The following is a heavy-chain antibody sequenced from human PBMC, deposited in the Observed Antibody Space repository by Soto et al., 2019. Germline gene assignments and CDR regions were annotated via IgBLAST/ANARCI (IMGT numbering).Heavy chain of an antibody. Sequence: PGGSLRLSCAASGFTFSSYGMHWVRQAPGKGLEWVAVIWYDGSNKYYADSVKGRFTISRDNSKNTLYLQMNSLRAEDTAVYYCARDSAYCSSTSCETPYYYYGMDVWGQGTTVTVSS. V-gene: IGHV3-33*01. J-gene: IGHJ6*02. CDR2: IWYDGSNK. CDR1: GFTFSSYG. CDR3: ARDSAYCSSTSCETPYYYYGMDV. D-gene: IGHD2-2*01.